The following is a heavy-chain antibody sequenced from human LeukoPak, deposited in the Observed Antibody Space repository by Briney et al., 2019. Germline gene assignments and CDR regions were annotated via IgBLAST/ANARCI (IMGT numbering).Heavy chain of an antibody. CDR1: GGTFSSYA. CDR3: ARSTSSSSWTLRGDY. Sequence: GASVKVSCKASGGTFSSYAISWVRQAPGQGLEWMGWISAYNGNTNSAQKLRGRVTMTTDTSTSTAYMELRSLRSDDTAVYYCARSTSSSSWTLRGDYWGQGTLVTVSS. J-gene: IGHJ4*02. D-gene: IGHD6-13*01. CDR2: ISAYNGNT. V-gene: IGHV1-18*01.